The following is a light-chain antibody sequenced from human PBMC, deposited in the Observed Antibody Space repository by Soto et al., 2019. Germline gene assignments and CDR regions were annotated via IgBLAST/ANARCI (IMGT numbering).Light chain of an antibody. CDR2: GAS. V-gene: IGKV3-20*01. Sequence: EVVLTQSPDTLSLSPGERATLSCRASQSISGDYLVWYQQKPGQAPRLLIYGASSRATGIPDRFSGSGSGTDFTLTINRLEPEDFAVYYCQHYGNSPPSVTFGPGTKVDIK. CDR1: QSISGDY. CDR3: QHYGNSPPSVT. J-gene: IGKJ3*01.